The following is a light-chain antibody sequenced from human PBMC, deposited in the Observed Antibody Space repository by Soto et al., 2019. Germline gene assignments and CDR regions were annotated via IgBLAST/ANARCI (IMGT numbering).Light chain of an antibody. CDR3: TSYTSTGAPVV. J-gene: IGLJ2*01. CDR1: SSDVGGYNY. Sequence: QSVLTQPASVSGSPGQSITISCTGTSSDVGGYNYVSWYQHHPGKAPELIIYGVTNRPSGASLRFPGSKSGNTASLTISGLQAEDEADYYCTSYTSTGAPVVFGGGTKLTVL. V-gene: IGLV2-14*03. CDR2: GVT.